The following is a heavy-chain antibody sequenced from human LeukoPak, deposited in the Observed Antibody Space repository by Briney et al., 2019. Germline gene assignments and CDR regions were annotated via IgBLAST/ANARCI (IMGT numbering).Heavy chain of an antibody. D-gene: IGHD2-2*02. J-gene: IGHJ4*02. CDR3: AKSYRSYCSSTSCYSAFDY. Sequence: ETLSLTCTVSGGSISSGGYYWSWVRQAPGKGLEWVSAISGSGGSTYYADSVKGRFTISRDNSKNTLYLQMNSLRAEDTAVYYCAKSYRSYCSSTSCYSAFDYWGQGTLVTVSS. V-gene: IGHV3-23*01. CDR2: ISGSGGST. CDR1: GGSISSGGYY.